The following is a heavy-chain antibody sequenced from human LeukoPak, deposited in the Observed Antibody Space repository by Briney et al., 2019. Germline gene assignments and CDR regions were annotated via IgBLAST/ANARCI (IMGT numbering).Heavy chain of an antibody. J-gene: IGHJ4*02. Sequence: GGSLRLSCAASGFTFSSYGMHWVRQAPGKGLEWVAFIRYDGSNKYYADSVKGRFTISRDNSKNTLYLQMSSLRAEDTAVYYCAKDYDFWSGYAKYYFDYWGQGTLVTVSS. V-gene: IGHV3-30*02. D-gene: IGHD3-3*01. CDR2: IRYDGSNK. CDR1: GFTFSSYG. CDR3: AKDYDFWSGYAKYYFDY.